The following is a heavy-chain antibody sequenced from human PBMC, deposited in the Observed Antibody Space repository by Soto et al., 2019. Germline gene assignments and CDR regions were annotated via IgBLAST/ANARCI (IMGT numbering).Heavy chain of an antibody. J-gene: IGHJ5*02. CDR2: IYYSGTT. D-gene: IGHD6-13*01. Sequence: PSETLSLTCTVSGGSISNYYWSWIRQPPGKGLEWIGYIYYSGTTNYNPSLKSRLSISVDTSKNQFSLKLSSVTAADTAVYYCARDSNSQNWSDPWGQGTLVTVSS. V-gene: IGHV4-59*01. CDR1: GGSISNYY. CDR3: ARDSNSQNWSDP.